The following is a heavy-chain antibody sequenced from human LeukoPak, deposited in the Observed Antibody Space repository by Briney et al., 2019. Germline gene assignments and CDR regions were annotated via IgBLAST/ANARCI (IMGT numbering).Heavy chain of an antibody. CDR2: ISAYNGNT. J-gene: IGHJ4*02. CDR1: GYTFTSYG. Sequence: ASAKVSCKASGYTFTSYGISWVRQAPGQGLEWMGWISAYNGNTNYAQKLQGRVTMTTDTSTSTAYMELRSLRSDDTAVYYCARTLAQWRLHLYFDYWGQGTLVTVSS. CDR3: ARTLAQWRLHLYFDY. V-gene: IGHV1-18*01. D-gene: IGHD6-19*01.